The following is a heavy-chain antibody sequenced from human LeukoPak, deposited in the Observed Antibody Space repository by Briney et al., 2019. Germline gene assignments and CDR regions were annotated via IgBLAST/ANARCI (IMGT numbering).Heavy chain of an antibody. CDR3: AKDMRPYSSSWKFDY. J-gene: IGHJ4*02. CDR1: GFTFSSYW. CDR2: INSDGSST. V-gene: IGHV3-74*01. Sequence: QSGGSLRLSCAASGFTFSSYWMHWVRQAPGTGLVWVSRINSDGSSTNYADSVKGRFTISRDNAKNSLYLQMNSLRAEDTALYYCAKDMRPYSSSWKFDYWGQGTLVTISS. D-gene: IGHD6-13*01.